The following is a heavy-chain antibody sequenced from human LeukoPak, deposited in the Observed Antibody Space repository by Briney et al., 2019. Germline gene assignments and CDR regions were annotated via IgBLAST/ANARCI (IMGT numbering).Heavy chain of an antibody. D-gene: IGHD3-22*01. CDR3: AKGRGYYDTGASDS. V-gene: IGHV1-2*02. CDR2: INPNSGGT. J-gene: IGHJ4*02. CDR1: GYTFTGYY. Sequence: ASVKVSSKASGYTFTGYYMHWVRQAPGQGLEWMGWINPNSGGTNYAQKFQGRVTMTRDTSISTAYMELSRLRSDDTAVYYCAKGRGYYDTGASDSWGQGTLVTVSS.